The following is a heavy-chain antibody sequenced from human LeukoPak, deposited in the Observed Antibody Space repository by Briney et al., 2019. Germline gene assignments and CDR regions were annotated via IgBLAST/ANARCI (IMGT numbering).Heavy chain of an antibody. D-gene: IGHD6-19*01. CDR3: AREELSQWLAPPLDY. Sequence: GASVKVSCKASGYTFTSYAMHWVRQAPGQRLEWMGWINAGNGNTKYSQKFQGRVTITRDTSASTAYMELSSLRSEDTAVYYCAREELSQWLAPPLDYWGQGTLVTVSS. CDR2: INAGNGNT. J-gene: IGHJ4*02. CDR1: GYTFTSYA. V-gene: IGHV1-3*01.